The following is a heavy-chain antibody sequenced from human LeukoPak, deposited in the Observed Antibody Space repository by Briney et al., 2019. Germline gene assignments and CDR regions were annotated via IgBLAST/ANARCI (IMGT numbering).Heavy chain of an antibody. D-gene: IGHD2-2*01. J-gene: IGHJ5*02. Sequence: SVKVSCKASGGTFSSYAISWVRQAPGQGLEWMGGIIPIFGTANYAQKFQGRVTITADESTSTAYMELSSLRSEDTAVYYCARGGPSCRYCSSTSMNWFDPWGQGTLVTVSS. CDR1: GGTFSSYA. CDR2: IIPIFGTA. V-gene: IGHV1-69*13. CDR3: ARGGPSCRYCSSTSMNWFDP.